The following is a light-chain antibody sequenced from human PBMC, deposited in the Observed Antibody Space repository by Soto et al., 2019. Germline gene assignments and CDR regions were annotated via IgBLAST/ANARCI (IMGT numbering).Light chain of an antibody. V-gene: IGKV1-9*01. CDR2: AAS. J-gene: IGKJ1*01. Sequence: DIQMTHSPSSLSASVGDKFTITCRRSQRISSYLSCYQQKPGKTPNNLIYAASTLQSGVPSRFNGSGSGTDFTLTITALQSEDSATYYCHQNFNYPRTFGQGTKVDIK. CDR1: QRISSY. CDR3: HQNFNYPRT.